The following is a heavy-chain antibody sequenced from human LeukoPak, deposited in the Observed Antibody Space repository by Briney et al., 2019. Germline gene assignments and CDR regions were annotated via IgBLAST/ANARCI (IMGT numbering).Heavy chain of an antibody. CDR1: GYTFTSYD. V-gene: IGHV1-8*01. J-gene: IGHJ1*01. D-gene: IGHD5-24*01. CDR2: MNPNSGNT. CDR3: ARDLRDGSLRFEYFQH. Sequence: ASVKVSCKASGYTFTSYDINWVRQATGQGLEWMGWMNPNSGNTGYAQKFQGRVTMTRNTSISTAYMELSSLRSEDTAVYYCARDLRDGSLRFEYFQHWGQGTLVTVSS.